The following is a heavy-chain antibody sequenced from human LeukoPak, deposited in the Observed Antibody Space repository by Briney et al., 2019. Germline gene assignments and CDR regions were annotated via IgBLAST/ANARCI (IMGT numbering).Heavy chain of an antibody. CDR3: ATSGYRYYYYYYMDV. CDR1: GGSFSGYY. CDR2: INHSGST. D-gene: IGHD3-22*01. Sequence: PSETLSLTCAVYGGSFSGYYWSWIRQPPGKGLEWIGEINHSGSTNYNPSLKSRVTISVDTSKNQFSLKLSSVTAADTAVYYCATSGYRYYYYYYMDVWGKGTTVTVSS. V-gene: IGHV4-34*01. J-gene: IGHJ6*03.